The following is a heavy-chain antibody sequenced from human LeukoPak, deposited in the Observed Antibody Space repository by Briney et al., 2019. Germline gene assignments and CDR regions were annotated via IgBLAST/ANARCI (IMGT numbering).Heavy chain of an antibody. V-gene: IGHV4-59*08. CDR3: ARRLFYYFDC. CDR2: MYYTGST. CDR1: GGSINSYY. D-gene: IGHD6-19*01. J-gene: IGHJ4*02. Sequence: PSETLSLTCTVSGGSINSYYWSWIRQPPGRGLEWIGYMYYTGSTDYDPSLKSRVTISVDTSKNQFSLKLSSATAADTAVYYCARRLFYYFDCWGQGTLVTVSS.